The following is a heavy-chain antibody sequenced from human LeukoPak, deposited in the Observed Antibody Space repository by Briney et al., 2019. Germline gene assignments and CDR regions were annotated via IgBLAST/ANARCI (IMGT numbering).Heavy chain of an antibody. CDR3: ARGPTSPTTPHHMDV. CDR2: IIPIFGTA. CDR1: GGTFSSYA. D-gene: IGHD1-26*01. J-gene: IGHJ6*03. Sequence: GASVKVSCKASGGTFSSYAISWVRQAPGQGLEWMGGIIPIFGTANYAQKFQGRVTITTDESTSTAYMELSSLRSEDTAAYYCARGPTSPTTPHHMDVWGKGTTVTVSS. V-gene: IGHV1-69*05.